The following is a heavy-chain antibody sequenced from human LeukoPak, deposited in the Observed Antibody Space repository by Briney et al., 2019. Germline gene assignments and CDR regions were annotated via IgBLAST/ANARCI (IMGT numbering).Heavy chain of an antibody. V-gene: IGHV3-30*02. Sequence: PGGSLRLSCAASGFTFSSYGMHWVRQAPDKGLEWVAFIRSDGSQKNYADSVKGRFTISRDNSKNTLYLQMNSLRAEDTAVHYCAKVPSSSSRHWFDPWGQGTLVTVSS. CDR2: IRSDGSQK. CDR1: GFTFSSYG. CDR3: AKVPSSSSRHWFDP. J-gene: IGHJ5*02. D-gene: IGHD6-13*01.